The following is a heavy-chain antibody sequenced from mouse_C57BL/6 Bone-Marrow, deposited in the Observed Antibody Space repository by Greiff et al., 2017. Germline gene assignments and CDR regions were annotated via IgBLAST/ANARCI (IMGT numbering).Heavy chain of an antibody. CDR1: GYTFSSYG. J-gene: IGHJ4*01. D-gene: IGHD2-3*01. Sequence: EVKLVESGGDLVKPGGSLKLSCAASGYTFSSYGMSWVRQTPDKRLEWVATISSGGSYTYYPDSVKGRFTISRDNAKDNLYLQMSSLKSEDTAMYYCARQEMVTTNFYAMDYWGQGTSVTVSS. V-gene: IGHV5-6*01. CDR3: ARQEMVTTNFYAMDY. CDR2: ISSGGSYT.